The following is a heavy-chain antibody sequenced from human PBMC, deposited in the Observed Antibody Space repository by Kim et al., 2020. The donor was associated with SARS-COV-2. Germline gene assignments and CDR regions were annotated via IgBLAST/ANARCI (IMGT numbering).Heavy chain of an antibody. CDR2: ISSSGSTI. V-gene: IGHV3-48*03. CDR1: GFTFSSYE. Sequence: GGSLRLSCAASGFTFSSYEMNWVRQAPGKGLEWVSYISSSGSTIYYADSVKGRFTISRDNAKNSLYLQMNSLRAEDTAVYYCAGNDCSSTSCYLSWGQGTLVTVSS. CDR3: AGNDCSSTSCYLS. D-gene: IGHD2-2*01. J-gene: IGHJ4*02.